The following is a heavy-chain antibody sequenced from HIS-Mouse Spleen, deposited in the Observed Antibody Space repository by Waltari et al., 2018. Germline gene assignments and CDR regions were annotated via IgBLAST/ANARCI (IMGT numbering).Heavy chain of an antibody. V-gene: IGHV3-30*03. CDR1: GFPFSSYG. Sequence: QVQLVESGGGVVQPGRSLRLSCAASGFPFSSYGMHWVRQAPGKGLEWVAVISYDGSNKYYADSVKGRFTISRDNSKNTLYLQMNSLRAEDTAVYYCARDSAARNYWGQGTLVTVSS. D-gene: IGHD6-6*01. CDR2: ISYDGSNK. J-gene: IGHJ4*02. CDR3: ARDSAARNY.